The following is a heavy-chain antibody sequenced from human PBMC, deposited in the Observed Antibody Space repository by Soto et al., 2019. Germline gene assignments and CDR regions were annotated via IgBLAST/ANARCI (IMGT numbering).Heavy chain of an antibody. Sequence: GGSQRLSCAASGCTFSDYDMSWISQDPGKGLEWVSYISSSGRNIYYTDSVKGRFTISRDNTKNLLYLQMSSLRVEDTAVYYCARDLPGTISRAHVFEAFDIWGHGTTVTVSS. J-gene: IGHJ3*02. CDR2: ISSSGRNI. CDR3: ARDLPGTISRAHVFEAFDI. D-gene: IGHD5-12*01. CDR1: GCTFSDYD. V-gene: IGHV3-11*01.